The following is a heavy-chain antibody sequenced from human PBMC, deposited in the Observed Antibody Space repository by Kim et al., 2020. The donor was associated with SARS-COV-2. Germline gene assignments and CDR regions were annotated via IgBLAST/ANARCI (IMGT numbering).Heavy chain of an antibody. CDR3: AKGSDGSCYSSCGF. CDR2: ISDSGGSI. CDR1: GFTFSSYA. V-gene: IGHV3-23*01. J-gene: IGHJ4*02. Sequence: GGSLRLSCAASGFTFSSYAMNWVRQAPGKGLEWVSGISDSGGSIFYADSVKGRFTISRDTSKNTLYLQMNSLRAEDTAVYYCAKGSDGSCYSSCGFWGQGTLVTVSS. D-gene: IGHD2-15*01.